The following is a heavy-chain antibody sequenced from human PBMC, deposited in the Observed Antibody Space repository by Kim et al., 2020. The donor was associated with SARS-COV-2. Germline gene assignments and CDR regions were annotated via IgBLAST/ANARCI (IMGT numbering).Heavy chain of an antibody. CDR3: AKDPSLLLWFGEFVV. J-gene: IGHJ4*02. CDR1: GFTFSSYA. V-gene: IGHV3-23*01. Sequence: GGSLRLSCAASGFTFSSYAMSWVRQAPGKGLEWVSAISGSGGSTYYADSVKGRFTISRDNSKNTLYLQMNSLRAEDTAVYYCAKDPSLLLWFGEFVVWGQGTLVTVSS. D-gene: IGHD3-10*01. CDR2: ISGSGGST.